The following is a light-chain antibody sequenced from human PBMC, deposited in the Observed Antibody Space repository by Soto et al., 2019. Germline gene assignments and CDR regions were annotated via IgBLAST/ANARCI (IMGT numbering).Light chain of an antibody. CDR3: QSYDSSLSEV. V-gene: IGLV1-40*01. CDR2: GNS. Sequence: QSVLTQPPSVSGAPGQTVTISCTGSSSNIGAGYDVHWYQQLPGTAPKLLIYGNSNRPSGVPDRFSGSKSGTSASLAITGLQAEDEADYYCQSYDSSLSEVFGTGTKLTFL. CDR1: SSNIGAGYD. J-gene: IGLJ1*01.